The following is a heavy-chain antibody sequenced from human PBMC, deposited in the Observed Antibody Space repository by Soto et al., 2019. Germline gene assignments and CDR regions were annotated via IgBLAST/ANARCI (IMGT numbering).Heavy chain of an antibody. CDR1: GGSISSGDYY. Sequence: PSETLSLTCTVSGGSISSGDYYWSWIRQPPGKGLEWIGYIYYSESTYYNPSLKSRVTMSVGTSKNQFSLILSSVTAADTAVYYCARASPSYRKAFSLYYIHYWGQGILLTV. CDR2: IYYSEST. D-gene: IGHD3-16*02. J-gene: IGHJ4*02. V-gene: IGHV4-30-4*01. CDR3: ARASPSYRKAFSLYYIHY.